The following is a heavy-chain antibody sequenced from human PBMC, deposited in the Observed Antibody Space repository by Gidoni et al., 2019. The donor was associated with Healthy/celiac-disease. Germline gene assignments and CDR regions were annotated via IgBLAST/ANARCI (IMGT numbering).Heavy chain of an antibody. Sequence: QVQLVQSGAEVKKPGASVKVSCKASGYTFTSYYMHWVRQAPGQGLEWMGIINPSGGSTSYAQKFQGRVTMTRDTSTSTVYMELSSLRSEDTAVYYCARTYYYDSSGYSRYYYYYGMDVWGQGTTVTVSS. CDR3: ARTYYYDSSGYSRYYYYYGMDV. CDR1: GYTFTSYY. J-gene: IGHJ6*02. V-gene: IGHV1-46*01. CDR2: INPSGGST. D-gene: IGHD3-22*01.